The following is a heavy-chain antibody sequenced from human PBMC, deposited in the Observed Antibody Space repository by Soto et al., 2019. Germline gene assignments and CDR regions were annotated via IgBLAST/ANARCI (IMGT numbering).Heavy chain of an antibody. CDR1: GFTFSSYS. Sequence: PGRSLRLSCAASGFTFSSYSMNWVRQAPGKGLEWVSYISSSSTIYYADSVKGRFTISRDNAKNSLYLQMNSLRAEDTAVYYCARDADIVVVPAAMSSDYWGQGTLVTVSS. V-gene: IGHV3-48*01. D-gene: IGHD2-2*01. J-gene: IGHJ4*02. CDR3: ARDADIVVVPAAMSSDY. CDR2: ISSSSTI.